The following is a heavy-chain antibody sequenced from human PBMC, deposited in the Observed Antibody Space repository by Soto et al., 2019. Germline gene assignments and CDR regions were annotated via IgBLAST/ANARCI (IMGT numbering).Heavy chain of an antibody. V-gene: IGHV4-39*01. Sequence: QLQLQESGPGLVKPSETLSLTCTVSGGSISSSSYYWGWIRQPPGKGLEWIGSIYYIGSTYYNPSLKSRVTISVDTSKNQFSLKLSSVTAADTAVYYCATLWFGESPYWGQGTLVTVSS. CDR3: ATLWFGESPY. J-gene: IGHJ4*02. CDR2: IYYIGST. D-gene: IGHD3-10*01. CDR1: GGSISSSSYY.